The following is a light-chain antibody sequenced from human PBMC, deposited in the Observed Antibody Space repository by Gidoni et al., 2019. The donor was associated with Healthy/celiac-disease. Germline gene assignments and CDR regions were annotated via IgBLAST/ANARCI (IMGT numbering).Light chain of an antibody. CDR2: KAS. J-gene: IGKJ1*01. Sequence: DIQMNQSPSTLSASVGDRVTITCRASPSISSWLAWYQQKPGKAPKLLIYKASSLESGVPSRFSGSGSGTEFTLTSSSLQPDDFATYYCQQYNSYSLTFGQGTKVEIK. V-gene: IGKV1-5*03. CDR1: PSISSW. CDR3: QQYNSYSLT.